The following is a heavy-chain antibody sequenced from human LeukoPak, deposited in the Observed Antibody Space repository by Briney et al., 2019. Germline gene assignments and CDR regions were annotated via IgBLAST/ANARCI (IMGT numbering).Heavy chain of an antibody. CDR2: ISYDGSNK. J-gene: IGHJ4*02. V-gene: IGHV3-30*18. D-gene: IGHD6-19*01. CDR3: AKGAGPDY. Sequence: PGGSLRLSCVASGFTFSSYGMHWVRQAPGKGLEWVAVISYDGSNKYYADSVKGRFTISRDNSKNTLYLQMNSLRAEDTAVYYCAKGAGPDYWGQGTLVTVSS. CDR1: GFTFSSYG.